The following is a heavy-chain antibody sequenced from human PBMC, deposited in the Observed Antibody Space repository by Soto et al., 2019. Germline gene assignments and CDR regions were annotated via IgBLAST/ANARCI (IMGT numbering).Heavy chain of an antibody. D-gene: IGHD5-12*01. CDR3: ARGEDGYKLNCFDP. V-gene: IGHV4-31*03. J-gene: IGHJ5*02. Sequence: PSETLSLTCTVSGGSISSGGYYWSWIRQHPGKGLEWIGYIYYSGSTYYNPSLKSRVTISVDTSKNQFSLKLSSVTAADTAVYYCARGEDGYKLNCFDPWGQGTLVTVSS. CDR1: GGSISSGGYY. CDR2: IYYSGST.